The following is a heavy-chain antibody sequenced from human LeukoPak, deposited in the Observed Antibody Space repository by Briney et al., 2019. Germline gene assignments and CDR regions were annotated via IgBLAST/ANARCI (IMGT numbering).Heavy chain of an antibody. CDR2: IKHDGSEK. V-gene: IGHV3-7*01. Sequence: GGSLRLSCAASGFTFSSYWMSWVRQAPGKGLEWVASIKHDGSEKYYVDSVRGRFTISRDNTMNSLYLQMSSLRAEDTAVYYCATDRGWRTSGYYLYYFEYWGQGTLVTFSS. J-gene: IGHJ4*02. CDR1: GFTFSSYW. D-gene: IGHD3-3*01. CDR3: ATDRGWRTSGYYLYYFEY.